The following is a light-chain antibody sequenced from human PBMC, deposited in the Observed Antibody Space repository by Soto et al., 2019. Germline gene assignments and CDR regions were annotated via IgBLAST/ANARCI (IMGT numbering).Light chain of an antibody. J-gene: IGKJ4*01. CDR2: RAS. CDR1: QSINSN. V-gene: IGKV3-15*01. CDR3: QQYNNWPRAT. Sequence: IVMTQSPATLSVSPGERATLSCGASQSINSNLAWYQQKPGQAPRLLMFRASIRATVFPARFSGSGSGTEFNITISSLQSEDSAIYYCQQYNNWPRATFGGGTKVDIK.